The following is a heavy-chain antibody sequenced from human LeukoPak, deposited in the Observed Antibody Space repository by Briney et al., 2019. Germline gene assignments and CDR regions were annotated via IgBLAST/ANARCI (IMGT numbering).Heavy chain of an antibody. CDR1: GFTFSSYA. J-gene: IGHJ4*02. CDR2: ISGSGGST. Sequence: GGSLRLSCAASGFTFSSYAMSWVRQAPGKGLEWVSAISGSGGSTYYADSVKGRFTISRDNSKNTLYLQMNSLRAEDTAVYYCAKGRAKVVVMYYFDYWGQGTLVTVSS. D-gene: IGHD3-22*01. V-gene: IGHV3-23*01. CDR3: AKGRAKVVVMYYFDY.